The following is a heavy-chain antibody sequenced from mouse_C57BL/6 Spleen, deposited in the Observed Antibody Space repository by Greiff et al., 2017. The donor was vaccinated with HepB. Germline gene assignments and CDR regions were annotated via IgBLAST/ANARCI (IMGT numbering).Heavy chain of an antibody. J-gene: IGHJ1*03. V-gene: IGHV1-61*01. Sequence: QVQLQQPGAELVRPGSSVKLSCKASGYTFTSYWMDWVKQRPGQGLEWIGNIYPSDSETHYNQKFKDKATLTVDKSSSTAYMQLSSLTSEDSAVYYCARRGRKYFDGWGTGTTVTVSS. CDR3: ARRGRKYFDG. CDR2: IYPSDSET. CDR1: GYTFTSYW.